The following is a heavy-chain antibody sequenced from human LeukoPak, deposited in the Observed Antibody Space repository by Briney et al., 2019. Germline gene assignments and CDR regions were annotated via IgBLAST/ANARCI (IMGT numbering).Heavy chain of an antibody. J-gene: IGHJ6*03. D-gene: IGHD1-26*01. CDR2: INGAGVT. V-gene: IGHV3-69-1*01. CDR3: ARRGVQGYMAV. Sequence: GGSLRLSFAASGFAVIDHFMQGVRQSPGEGLHWVSTINGAGVTYYAASVKGRFTIYRERVKNTVFLQMNNLRADDTAVYFCARRGVQGYMAVWGKGATVTVSS. CDR1: GFAVIDHF.